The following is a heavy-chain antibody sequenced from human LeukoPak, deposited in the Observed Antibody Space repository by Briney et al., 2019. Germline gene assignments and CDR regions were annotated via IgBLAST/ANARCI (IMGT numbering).Heavy chain of an antibody. CDR2: MYPWGSA. J-gene: IGHJ4*01. CDR3: VGQGGGDNCR. D-gene: IGHD4-23*01. V-gene: IGHV3-66*02. Sequence: TGGSLRLSCAASGITLNTNDMNWVRQAPGKGLEWVSIMYPWGSAFYTDSVKGRFTVTRDASRNMMFLQRNTMRPDSTVWYYGVGQGGGDNCRWGQGALVTVSS. CDR1: GITLNTND.